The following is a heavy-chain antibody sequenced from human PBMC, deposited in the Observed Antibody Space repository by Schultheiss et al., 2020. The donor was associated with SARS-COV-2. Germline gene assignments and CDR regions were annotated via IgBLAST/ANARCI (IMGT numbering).Heavy chain of an antibody. CDR3: ARSCSTTRCYTSIGDY. CDR1: GYTFTNYG. CDR2: ISTYNGIT. V-gene: IGHV1-18*04. D-gene: IGHD2-2*02. Sequence: ASVKVSCKTSGYTFTNYGISWVRRAPGQGLEWMGWISTYNGITNYVQKFQGRVTMTTDTSTSTAYMELRSLRSDDTAVYYCARSCSTTRCYTSIGDYWGQGTLVTVSS. J-gene: IGHJ4*02.